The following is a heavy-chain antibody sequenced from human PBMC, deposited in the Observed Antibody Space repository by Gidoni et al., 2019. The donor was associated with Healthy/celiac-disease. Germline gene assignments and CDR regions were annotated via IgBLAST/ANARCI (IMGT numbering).Heavy chain of an antibody. CDR2: ISYDGSNK. CDR3: ARDKDGAGDY. D-gene: IGHD4-17*01. Sequence: QVQLVESGGGVVQPGRSLRLSCAASGFTLSSYAMHWVRQAPGKGLRWVAVISYDGSNKYYADSVKGRFTISRDNSKNTLYLQMNSLRAEDTAVYYCARDKDGAGDYWGQGTLVTVSS. CDR1: GFTLSSYA. V-gene: IGHV3-30-3*01. J-gene: IGHJ4*02.